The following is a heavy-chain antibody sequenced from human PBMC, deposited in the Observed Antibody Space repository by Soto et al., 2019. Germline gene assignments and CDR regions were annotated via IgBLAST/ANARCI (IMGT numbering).Heavy chain of an antibody. Sequence: EVQLVESGGGLVQPGGSLRLSCVASGFTFSNYWMAWVRQAPGKGLEWVANIKRDGSVKNLAESVGGRFTISRDNAENSLYLHMNRLRGEDTAVYYCAKDDNNCDGSVCYDVFEVWGQGTMVAVSS. CDR3: AKDDNNCDGSVCYDVFEV. CDR1: GFTFSNYW. CDR2: IKRDGSVK. D-gene: IGHD1-20*01. J-gene: IGHJ3*01. V-gene: IGHV3-7*05.